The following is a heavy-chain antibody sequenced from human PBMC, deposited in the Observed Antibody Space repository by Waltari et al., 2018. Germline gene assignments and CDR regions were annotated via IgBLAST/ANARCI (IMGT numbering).Heavy chain of an antibody. Sequence: EVQLVESGGGLVQPGRSLRLSCAASGFTFDDYAMHWVRQAPGKGLEWVSGISWNSGSIGYADSVKGRFTISRDNAKNSLYLQMNSLRAEDTALYYCAKGFIAARSAFDIWGQGTMVTVSS. CDR2: ISWNSGSI. D-gene: IGHD6-6*01. CDR3: AKGFIAARSAFDI. V-gene: IGHV3-9*01. CDR1: GFTFDDYA. J-gene: IGHJ3*02.